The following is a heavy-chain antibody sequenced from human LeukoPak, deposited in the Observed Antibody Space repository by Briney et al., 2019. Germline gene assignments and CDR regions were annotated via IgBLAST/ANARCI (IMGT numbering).Heavy chain of an antibody. J-gene: IGHJ6*03. CDR2: ISYDGSNK. CDR3: ATAPTGYSSSWYKYYYYYMDV. Sequence: GGSLRLSCAASGFTFSSYGMHWVRQAPGKGLEWVAVISYDGSNKYYADSVKGRFTISRDNSKNTLYLQMNSLRAEDTAVYYCATAPTGYSSSWYKYYYYYMDVWGKGTTVTVSS. V-gene: IGHV3-30*19. D-gene: IGHD6-13*01. CDR1: GFTFSSYG.